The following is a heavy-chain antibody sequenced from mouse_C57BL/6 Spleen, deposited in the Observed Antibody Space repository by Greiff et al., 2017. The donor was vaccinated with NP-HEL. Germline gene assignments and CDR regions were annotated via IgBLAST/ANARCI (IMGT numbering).Heavy chain of an antibody. J-gene: IGHJ4*01. CDR3: ARRAGSSYAMDY. D-gene: IGHD1-1*01. CDR1: GYSITSGYY. CDR2: ISYDGSN. V-gene: IGHV3-6*01. Sequence: DVQLQESGPGLVKPSQSLSLTCSVTGYSITSGYYWNWIRQFPGNKLEWMGYISYDGSNNYNPSLKNRISITRDTSKNQFFLKLNSVTTEDTATYYCARRAGSSYAMDYWGQGTSVTVSS.